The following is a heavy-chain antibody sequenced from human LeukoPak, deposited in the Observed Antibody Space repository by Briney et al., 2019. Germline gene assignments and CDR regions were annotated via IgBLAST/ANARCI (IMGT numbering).Heavy chain of an antibody. Sequence: PSETLSLTCTVSGGSISSYYWSWIRQPPGKGLEWIGYIYYSGSTNYSPSLKSRVTISVDTSKNQFSLKLSSVTAADTAVYYCASIRYGGLNYWGQGTLVTVSS. CDR2: IYYSGST. J-gene: IGHJ4*02. CDR1: GGSISSYY. D-gene: IGHD1-26*01. CDR3: ASIRYGGLNY. V-gene: IGHV4-59*08.